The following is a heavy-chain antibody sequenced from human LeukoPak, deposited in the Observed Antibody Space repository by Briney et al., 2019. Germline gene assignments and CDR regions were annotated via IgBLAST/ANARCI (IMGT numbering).Heavy chain of an antibody. Sequence: SETLSLTCTVSGGSISSGSYYWSWIRQPAGKGLEWIGRIYSSGSTNYNPSLKSRVTISLDTSKNQFSLKLSSVTAADTAVYYCARRLYYGSGSYLYYFDYWGQGTLVTVSS. D-gene: IGHD3-10*01. CDR3: ARRLYYGSGSYLYYFDY. CDR2: IYSSGST. CDR1: GGSISSGSYY. V-gene: IGHV4-61*02. J-gene: IGHJ4*02.